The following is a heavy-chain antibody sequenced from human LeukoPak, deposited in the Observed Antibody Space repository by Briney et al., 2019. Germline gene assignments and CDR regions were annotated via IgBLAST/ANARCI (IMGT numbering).Heavy chain of an antibody. Sequence: GGSLRLSCAASGFTFRNYWMSWVRQVPGTGLEWVANIKQDGSDRNYVSSVRGRFTISRDNAESSLYLQMNSLRAEDTAVYYCVRNLAVAGTCFDSWGQGTLVTISS. J-gene: IGHJ4*02. V-gene: IGHV3-7*03. CDR1: GFTFRNYW. D-gene: IGHD6-19*01. CDR2: IKQDGSDR. CDR3: VRNLAVAGTCFDS.